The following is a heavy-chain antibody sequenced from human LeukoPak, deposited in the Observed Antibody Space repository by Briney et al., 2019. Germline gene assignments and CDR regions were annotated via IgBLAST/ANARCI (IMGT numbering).Heavy chain of an antibody. CDR3: AKVGQWRFYYMDV. D-gene: IGHD6-19*01. CDR1: GFTFSTYV. Sequence: GSLRLSCAASGFTFSTYVMSWVRQAPGKGLEWVSAISGSGGSTYYADSVKGRFTISRDNSKNTLYLQMNTLRAEDTAVYYCAKVGQWRFYYMDVWGKGTTVTISS. J-gene: IGHJ6*03. V-gene: IGHV3-23*01. CDR2: ISGSGGST.